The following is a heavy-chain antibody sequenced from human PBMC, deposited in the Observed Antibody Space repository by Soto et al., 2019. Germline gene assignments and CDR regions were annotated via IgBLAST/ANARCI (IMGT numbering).Heavy chain of an antibody. CDR2: IVVGSGNT. CDR1: GFTSTSSA. CDR3: AAESYGTNTVYFDY. D-gene: IGHD1-1*01. Sequence: GASVKVSCKASGFTSTSSAVQWVRQARGQRLEWIGWIVVGSGNTNYAQKFQERVTITRDMSTSTAYMELSSLRSEDTAVYYCAAESYGTNTVYFDYWGQGTLVTVSS. J-gene: IGHJ4*02. V-gene: IGHV1-58*01.